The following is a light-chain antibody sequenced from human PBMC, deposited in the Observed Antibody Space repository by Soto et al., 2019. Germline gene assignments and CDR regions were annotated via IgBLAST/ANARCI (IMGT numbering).Light chain of an antibody. CDR1: SSDVGGYNY. CDR3: SSYAGSNNFEV. V-gene: IGLV2-8*01. J-gene: IGLJ1*01. CDR2: EVS. Sequence: QSALTQHPSASGSPGQSVTISCTGTSSDVGGYNYVSWYQQHPGNAPKLMIYEVSKRPSGVPDRFSGSKSGNTASLTVSGLQAEDEADYYCSSYAGSNNFEVFGIGTKLTVL.